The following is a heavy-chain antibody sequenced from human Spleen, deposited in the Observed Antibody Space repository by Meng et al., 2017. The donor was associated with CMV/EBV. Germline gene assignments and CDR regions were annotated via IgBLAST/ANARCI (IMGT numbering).Heavy chain of an antibody. Sequence: NVNWVRQTPGKGLGWVASIRSTGDSTYYTDSVEGRFTVTSDNANSSLYLQMDSLRAEDTAVYYCARTILRFWSGYYIICGFDPWGQGTLVTVSS. J-gene: IGHJ5*02. V-gene: IGHV3-21*06. CDR1: N. D-gene: IGHD3-3*01. CDR3: ARTILRFWSGYYIICGFDP. CDR2: IRSTGDST.